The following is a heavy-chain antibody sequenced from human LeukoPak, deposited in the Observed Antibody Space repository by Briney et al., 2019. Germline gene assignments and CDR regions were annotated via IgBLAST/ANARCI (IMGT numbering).Heavy chain of an antibody. D-gene: IGHD1-26*01. CDR3: AREAGATYYFDY. CDR1: GFTFSSYG. J-gene: IGHJ4*02. Sequence: GGSLRLSCAASGFTFSSYGMHWVRQAPGKGLEWVALIWYDGTNKYYADSVKGRFTISRDNSKNTLYLQMNSLRAEDTAVYYCAREAGATYYFDYWGQGTLVTVSS. CDR2: IWYDGTNK. V-gene: IGHV3-33*01.